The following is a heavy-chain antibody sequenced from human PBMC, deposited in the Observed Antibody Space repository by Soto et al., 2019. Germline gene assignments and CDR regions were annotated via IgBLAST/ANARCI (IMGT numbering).Heavy chain of an antibody. D-gene: IGHD1-1*01. CDR1: GYAFTTYG. J-gene: IGHJ4*02. CDR2: ISAHNGNT. Sequence: QVHLVQSGAEVKKPGASVKVSCKGSGYAFTTYGITWVRQAPGQGLEWMGWISAHNGNTNYAQKLQGRVTGTRDTSTSTAYMELRSLRSDDTAVYYWARGRYGDYWGQGALVTGSS. CDR3: ARGRYGDY. V-gene: IGHV1-18*01.